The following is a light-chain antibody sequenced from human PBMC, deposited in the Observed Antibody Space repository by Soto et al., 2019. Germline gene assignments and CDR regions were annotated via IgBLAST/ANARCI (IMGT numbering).Light chain of an antibody. CDR1: SSNIGTNT. V-gene: IGLV1-44*01. Sequence: QSVLTQPPSASGTPGQRVTISCSGGSSNIGTNTVNWYQHLPGTAPKLLIFRIDQRPSGVPARFSGSRSGTSASLAISGLQSEDEADYYCSTWDDALTAVLFGGGTKLTVL. CDR3: STWDDALTAVL. J-gene: IGLJ2*01. CDR2: RID.